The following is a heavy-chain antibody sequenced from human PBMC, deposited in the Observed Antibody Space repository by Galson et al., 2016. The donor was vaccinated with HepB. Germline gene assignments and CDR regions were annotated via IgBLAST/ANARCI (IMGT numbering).Heavy chain of an antibody. CDR3: ARQYWGGPSDY. CDR1: GGSISSNDW. Sequence: SETLSLTCAVSGGSISSNDWWSWVRQPPGQGLEWIGQILHSGRVNYTPSLASRVTISIDTSNNHFSLRLTSVTAADTALYYCARQYWGGPSDYWGQGTLVVVSS. J-gene: IGHJ4*02. V-gene: IGHV4-4*02. D-gene: IGHD2/OR15-2a*01. CDR2: ILHSGRV.